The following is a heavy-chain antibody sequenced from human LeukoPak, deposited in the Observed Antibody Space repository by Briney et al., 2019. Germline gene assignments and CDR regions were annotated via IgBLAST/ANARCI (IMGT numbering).Heavy chain of an antibody. Sequence: GGSLRLTCAASGFTFSDYYMQWIRQAPGKGLEWVSYISPNSGTTYYTASAKGRFTLSRDNAKNSLPLQMDSLRSDDTAMYYCARVRGYSSPNWFDPWGQGTLVTVSS. CDR3: ARVRGYSSPNWFDP. V-gene: IGHV3-11*01. J-gene: IGHJ5*02. D-gene: IGHD6-13*01. CDR1: GFTFSDYY. CDR2: ISPNSGTT.